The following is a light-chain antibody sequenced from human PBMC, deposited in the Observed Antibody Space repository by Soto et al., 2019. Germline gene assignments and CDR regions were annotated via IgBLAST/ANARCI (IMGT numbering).Light chain of an antibody. CDR1: QSVSSN. CDR2: GAS. V-gene: IGKV3-15*01. Sequence: VMPQSPATLSVSSGERATLSCRASQSVSSNLAWYQQKPGQAPRLLIYGASTRATGIPARFSGSGSGTEFTLTISSLQSEDVAVYYCQQYKSGPTFGQGTKVDIK. CDR3: QQYKSGPT. J-gene: IGKJ1*01.